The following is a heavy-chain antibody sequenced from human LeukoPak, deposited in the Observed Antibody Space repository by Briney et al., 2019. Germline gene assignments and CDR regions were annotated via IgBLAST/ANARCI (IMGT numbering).Heavy chain of an antibody. CDR3: TRVVRYTSSWYPNYYFDY. D-gene: IGHD6-13*01. Sequence: SGPVLVKPTETLTLTCTVSGFSLSNTRMGVSWICQPPGKALEWLAQIFSNDEKSYSTSLKSRLTISKDTSKSQVVLTMTNMDPVDTGTYYYTRVVRYTSSWYPNYYFDYWGQGTLVTVSS. CDR2: IFSNDEK. CDR1: GFSLSNTRMG. V-gene: IGHV2-26*01. J-gene: IGHJ4*02.